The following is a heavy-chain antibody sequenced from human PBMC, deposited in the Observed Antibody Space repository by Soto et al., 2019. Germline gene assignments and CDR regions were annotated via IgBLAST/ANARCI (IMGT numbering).Heavy chain of an antibody. CDR3: ARGEASMVRGVSNWFDP. D-gene: IGHD3-10*01. J-gene: IGHJ5*02. CDR1: GGSISSGGYY. Sequence: SETLSLTCTVSGGSISSGGYYWSWIRQHPGKGLEWIGYIYYTGNTYYNPSLRSRVTISEDTSKNQFSLKLSSVTAADTAVYYCARGEASMVRGVSNWFDPWGQGTMVTVSS. V-gene: IGHV4-31*03. CDR2: IYYTGNT.